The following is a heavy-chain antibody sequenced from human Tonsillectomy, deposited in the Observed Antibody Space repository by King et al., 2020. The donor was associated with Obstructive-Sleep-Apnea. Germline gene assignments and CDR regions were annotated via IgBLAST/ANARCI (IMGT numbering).Heavy chain of an antibody. CDR1: GGSISSSSYY. CDR3: ARDGYPTEYFQH. D-gene: IGHD1-1*01. J-gene: IGHJ1*01. V-gene: IGHV4-39*07. Sequence: QLQESGPGLVKPSETLSLTCTVSGGSISSSSYYWGWIRQPPGKGLEWIGSIYYSGSTYYNPSLKSRVTISVATSKNQFSLKLSSVTAADTAVYYCARDGYPTEYFQHWGQGTLVTVSS. CDR2: IYYSGST.